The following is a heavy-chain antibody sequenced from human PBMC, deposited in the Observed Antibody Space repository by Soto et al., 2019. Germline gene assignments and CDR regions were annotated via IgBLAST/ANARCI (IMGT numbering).Heavy chain of an antibody. V-gene: IGHV4-39*01. CDR1: GGSIDRISYD. CDR3: GKVLVGAPGYSDSDS. D-gene: IGHD2-15*01. Sequence: PSETLSLTCTVSGGSIDRISYDWGWILQPPGRGREGIGKIDYNGGTYSNPSLKSRVTISTDTSKNQFSLKLTSVTAADTALSYCGKVLVGAPGYSDSDSWGPGTTVTVSS. CDR2: IDYNGGT. J-gene: IGHJ5*01.